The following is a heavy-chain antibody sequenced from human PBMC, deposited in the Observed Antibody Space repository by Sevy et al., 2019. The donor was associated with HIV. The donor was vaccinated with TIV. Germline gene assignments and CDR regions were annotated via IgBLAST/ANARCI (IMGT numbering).Heavy chain of an antibody. CDR2: ISSRGSPI. CDR1: EFTFSDYY. CDR3: ARVRYTYGSYYFDY. D-gene: IGHD5-18*01. V-gene: IGHV3-11*01. J-gene: IGHJ4*02. Sequence: GGSLRLSCAASEFTFSDYYISWIRQAPGKGLEWVTYISSRGSPIYYAHSVKGRFTISRDNAKNSLYLQMNSLRAEDTAVYYCARVRYTYGSYYFDYWGQGTLVTVSS.